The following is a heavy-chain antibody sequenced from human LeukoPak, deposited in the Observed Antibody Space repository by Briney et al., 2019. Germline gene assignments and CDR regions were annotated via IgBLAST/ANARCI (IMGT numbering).Heavy chain of an antibody. J-gene: IGHJ4*02. D-gene: IGHD6-19*01. Sequence: GGSLRLSCAASGFTFSISWMHWVRQAPGKGLVWVSRVNSDGSTTIYADSVKGRFTISRDNAKNTLYLQMNSLRAEDTAVYYCAKMVHTEQWLVPFDYWGQGTLVTVSS. CDR3: AKMVHTEQWLVPFDY. V-gene: IGHV3-74*01. CDR2: VNSDGSTT. CDR1: GFTFSISW.